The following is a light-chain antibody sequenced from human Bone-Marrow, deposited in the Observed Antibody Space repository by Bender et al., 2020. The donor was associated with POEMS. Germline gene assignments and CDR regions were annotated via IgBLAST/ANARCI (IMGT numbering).Light chain of an antibody. Sequence: QSSLTQPASVSGSPGQSITISCTGTSSDIGAYNYVSWYQQHPGKAPKLLIYEVRIRPSGVSDRFSGSKIGNTASLTISGLQAEDEADYYCGSYTSSSPYVFGTGTKVTVL. V-gene: IGLV2-14*01. CDR1: SSDIGAYNY. J-gene: IGLJ1*01. CDR2: EVR. CDR3: GSYTSSSPYV.